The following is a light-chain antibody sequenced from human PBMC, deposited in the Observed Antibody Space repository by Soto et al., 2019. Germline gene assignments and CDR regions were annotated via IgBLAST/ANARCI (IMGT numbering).Light chain of an antibody. V-gene: IGLV2-14*03. Sequence: QSVLAQPASVSGSPGQSIAISCTGTSSDVGRYNSVSWYQQHLGKAPKHMIYNVSNRPSGVSDRFSGSKSGNTASLTFSGLQAEDVADYYCSSYTSSNTYAFGTGTRSPS. CDR3: SSYTSSNTYA. CDR2: NVS. CDR1: SSDVGRYNS. J-gene: IGLJ1*01.